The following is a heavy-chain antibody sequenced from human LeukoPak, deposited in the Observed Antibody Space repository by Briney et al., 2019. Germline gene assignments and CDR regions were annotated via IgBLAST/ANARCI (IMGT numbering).Heavy chain of an antibody. Sequence: RPSETLSLTCAVYGGSFSDYYWSWIRQPPGKGLQWIGEINHSGSTNYNPSLKSRVTISVDTSKNQFSLKLSSVTAADTAVYYCARASAHRHWGQGTLVTVSS. V-gene: IGHV4-34*01. CDR3: ARASAHRH. CDR2: INHSGST. CDR1: GGSFSDYY. J-gene: IGHJ4*02.